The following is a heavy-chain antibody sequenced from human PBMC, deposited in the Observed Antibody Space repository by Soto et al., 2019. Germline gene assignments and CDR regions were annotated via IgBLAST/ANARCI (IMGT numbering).Heavy chain of an antibody. D-gene: IGHD5-18*01. J-gene: IGHJ2*01. Sequence: QLQLVQSGAEVKNPGASVRVSCKASGFTFSTYGITWVRQAPGQGLEWMGWITASNGNTHYAQNLQGRVTMTTDTSTSTADMELWRLSSDDTAVYFCAGGYSFGSYWYFDLWGRGTLVTVSS. CDR2: ITASNGNT. CDR3: AGGYSFGSYWYFDL. V-gene: IGHV1-18*04. CDR1: GFTFSTYG.